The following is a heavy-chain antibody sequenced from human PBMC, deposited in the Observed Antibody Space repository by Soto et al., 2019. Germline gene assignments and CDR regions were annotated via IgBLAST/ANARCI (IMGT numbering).Heavy chain of an antibody. CDR3: ARELYSCGAECPYYMDY. V-gene: IGHV1-69*06. CDR1: GGTFSSYA. CDR2: IIPIFGTA. D-gene: IGHD2-21*01. J-gene: IGHJ4*02. Sequence: SVKVSCMASGGTFSSYAISWVRQAPGQVLEWMGGIIPIFGTANYAQKFQGRVTITADKSTSTAYMELSSLRSEDTAVYYCARELYSCGAECPYYMDYWGQGTPVTVSS.